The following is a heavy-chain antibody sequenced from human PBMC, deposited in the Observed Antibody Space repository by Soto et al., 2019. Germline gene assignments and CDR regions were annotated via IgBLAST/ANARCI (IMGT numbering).Heavy chain of an antibody. D-gene: IGHD5-12*01. Sequence: PSETLSLTCAVYGESFSTFYWSWIRQPPGKGLEWVGEITHSGTTDYNPSLKSRLTISVDTSKNQFSLKLSSVTAADTAVYYCARLVRVNIVATTLTHGMDVWGQGTTVTVSS. J-gene: IGHJ6*02. CDR2: ITHSGTT. CDR3: ARLVRVNIVATTLTHGMDV. V-gene: IGHV4-34*01. CDR1: GESFSTFY.